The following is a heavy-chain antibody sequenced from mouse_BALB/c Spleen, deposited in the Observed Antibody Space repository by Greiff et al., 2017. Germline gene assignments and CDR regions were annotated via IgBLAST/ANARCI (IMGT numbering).Heavy chain of an antibody. Sequence: EVQLVESGGGLVQPGGSLRLSCATSGFTFTDYYMSWVRQPPGKALEWLGFIRNKANGYTTEYSASVKGRFTISRDNSQSILYLQMNTLRAEDSATYYCARDMRGSPMDYWGQGTSVTVSS. CDR1: GFTFTDYY. CDR3: ARDMRGSPMDY. J-gene: IGHJ4*01. CDR2: IRNKANGYTT. D-gene: IGHD1-1*01. V-gene: IGHV7-3*02.